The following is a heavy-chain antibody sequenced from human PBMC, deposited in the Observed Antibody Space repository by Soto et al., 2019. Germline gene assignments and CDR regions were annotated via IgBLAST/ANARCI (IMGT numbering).Heavy chain of an antibody. Sequence: QVQLVQSGAEVKKPGSSVRVSCKASGGTFSSYSMNWVRQAPGQGLEWMGRIVPIVGIPNYAQKFKGRVTISADDTTTTAYMELSSLRSEDTAVYYCASAVLAPGYSYYGMDVWGQGTTVTVSS. CDR1: GGTFSSYS. CDR2: IVPIVGIP. J-gene: IGHJ6*02. CDR3: ASAVLAPGYSYYGMDV. D-gene: IGHD2-8*01. V-gene: IGHV1-69*02.